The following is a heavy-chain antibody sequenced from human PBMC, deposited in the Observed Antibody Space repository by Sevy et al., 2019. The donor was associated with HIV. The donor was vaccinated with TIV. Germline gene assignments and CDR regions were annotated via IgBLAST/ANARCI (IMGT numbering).Heavy chain of an antibody. Sequence: GGSLRLSCSASGFTFSSYAMHWVRQAPGKGLEYVSAISSNGGSTYYADSVKGRFTISRDNSKNTLYLQMSSLRAEDTAVYYCVKGGVVAATGAFDIWGQWTMVTVSS. J-gene: IGHJ3*02. CDR3: VKGGVVAATGAFDI. V-gene: IGHV3-64D*06. D-gene: IGHD2-15*01. CDR1: GFTFSSYA. CDR2: ISSNGGST.